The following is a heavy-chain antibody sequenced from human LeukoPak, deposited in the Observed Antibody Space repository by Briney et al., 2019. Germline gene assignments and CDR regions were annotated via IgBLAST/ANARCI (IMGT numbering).Heavy chain of an antibody. J-gene: IGHJ4*02. Sequence: GGSLRLSCGASGVTFNSYAVSGVRQAPGKGLEWVSAISGSGGGTYYADSVKGRFTISRDNSKNTVYLQMNSLSTEDTAVYYCAKTTTGYSSGRYPGWPVDCWGQGTLVTVSS. CDR3: AKTTTGYSSGRYPGWPVDC. V-gene: IGHV3-23*01. D-gene: IGHD6-19*01. CDR1: GVTFNSYA. CDR2: ISGSGGGT.